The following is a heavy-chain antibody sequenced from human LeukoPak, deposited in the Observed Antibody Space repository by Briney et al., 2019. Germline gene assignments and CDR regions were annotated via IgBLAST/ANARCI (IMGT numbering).Heavy chain of an antibody. J-gene: IGHJ4*02. CDR2: INAGNGNT. Sequence: ASVKVSCKASGYTFTSYSMYWVRQAPGQRLEWMGWINAGNGNTKYSQEFQGRVTITRDTSASTAYMELSRLRSDDTAVYYCARFTSGYYGYFDYWGQGTLVTVSS. V-gene: IGHV1-3*01. CDR1: GYTFTSYS. CDR3: ARFTSGYYGYFDY. D-gene: IGHD3-22*01.